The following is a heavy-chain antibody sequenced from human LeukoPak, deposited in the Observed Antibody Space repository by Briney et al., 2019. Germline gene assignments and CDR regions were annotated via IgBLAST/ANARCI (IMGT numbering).Heavy chain of an antibody. Sequence: ASVKVSCKASGYTFTGYYMHWVRQAPGQGLEWMGWINPNSGGTNYAQKFQGRVTMTRDTSISTAYMELSRLRSDDTAVYYCARGMEGMAARPDYFDYWGQGTLVTVSS. V-gene: IGHV1-2*02. CDR1: GYTFTGYY. CDR2: INPNSGGT. D-gene: IGHD6-6*01. CDR3: ARGMEGMAARPDYFDY. J-gene: IGHJ4*02.